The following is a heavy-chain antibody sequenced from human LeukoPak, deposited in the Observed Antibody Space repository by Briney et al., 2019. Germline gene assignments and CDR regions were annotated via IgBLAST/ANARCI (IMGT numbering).Heavy chain of an antibody. J-gene: IGHJ3*02. CDR3: ARDLSSGEYTALDI. D-gene: IGHD1-26*01. CDR1: GFIFSDHH. Sequence: PGGSLRLSCAGSGFIFSDHHMDWVREAPGKGLEWIGRSRNRARGSTTEYAASVKGRFTISRDDSKNSVSLQMNSLNTEDTAVYFCARDLSSGEYTALDIWGQGTMVTVSS. CDR2: SRNRARGSTT. V-gene: IGHV3-72*01.